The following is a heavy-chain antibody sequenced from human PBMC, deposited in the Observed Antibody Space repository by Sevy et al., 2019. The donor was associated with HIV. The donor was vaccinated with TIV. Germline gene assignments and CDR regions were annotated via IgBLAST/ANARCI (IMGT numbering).Heavy chain of an antibody. D-gene: IGHD3-10*01. Sequence: ASVKVSCKASGYTFTGYYMHWVRQAPGQGLEWMGWINPKSGGTNYALKFQGRVTMTRDTSISTAYMELRRLRSDDTAVYHCARDMPITMVRGVIYAFDIWGQGTMVTVSS. CDR1: GYTFTGYY. CDR3: ARDMPITMVRGVIYAFDI. CDR2: INPKSGGT. J-gene: IGHJ3*02. V-gene: IGHV1-2*02.